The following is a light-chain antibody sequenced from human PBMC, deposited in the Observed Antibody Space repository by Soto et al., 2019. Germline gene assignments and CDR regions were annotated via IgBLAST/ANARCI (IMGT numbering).Light chain of an antibody. Sequence: ALTHPPSASGSPGQSVTISCTGTKNDIGVYDFVSWYQHHPGKAPRLIIYEVVQRPSGVPDRFSGSKSGNTASLTVSGLQAADEADYFCKSYAGSNTYVFGSGTKVTVL. V-gene: IGLV2-8*01. J-gene: IGLJ1*01. CDR3: KSYAGSNTYV. CDR2: EVV. CDR1: KNDIGVYDF.